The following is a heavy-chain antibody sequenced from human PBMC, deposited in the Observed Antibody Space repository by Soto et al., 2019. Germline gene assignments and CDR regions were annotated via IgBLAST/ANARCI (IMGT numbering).Heavy chain of an antibody. CDR3: ATRITVFGLLIPPFDP. V-gene: IGHV4-34*01. J-gene: IGHJ5*02. Sequence: SETLSLTCAVYGGSVNGYYWNWIRQPPGKGLAWIGERNNTGGTHYNPYLKSRVTMSVDTSKNQFSLRLSSVTAADTAIYYCATRITVFGLLIPPFDPWGQGTQVTVSS. D-gene: IGHD3-3*01. CDR2: RNNTGGT. CDR1: GGSVNGYY.